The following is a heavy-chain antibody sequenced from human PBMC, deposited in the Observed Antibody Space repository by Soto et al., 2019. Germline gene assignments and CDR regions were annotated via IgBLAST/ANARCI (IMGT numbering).Heavy chain of an antibody. D-gene: IGHD3-16*01. Sequence: LXLSCAESGFTFRSYAMHSVRQAPCKGLEWVAVISYDGSNKYYADSVKGRFTISRDNSKNTLYLQMNSLRAEDTAVYYCARDLYDYVWGSPFDAFDIWGQGTMVTVSS. J-gene: IGHJ3*02. V-gene: IGHV3-30-3*01. CDR3: ARDLYDYVWGSPFDAFDI. CDR2: ISYDGSNK. CDR1: GFTFRSYA.